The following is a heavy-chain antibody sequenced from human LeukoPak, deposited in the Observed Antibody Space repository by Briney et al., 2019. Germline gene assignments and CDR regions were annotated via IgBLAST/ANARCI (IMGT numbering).Heavy chain of an antibody. CDR2: IYYSGST. CDR1: GGSISSYY. J-gene: IGHJ6*03. V-gene: IGHV4-59*08. CDR3: ARLHYGGNYGYYYYYMGV. Sequence: SETLSLTCTVSGGSISSYYWSWIRQPPGKGLEWIGYIYYSGSTNYNPSLKSRVTISVDTSKNQFSLNLSSVTAADTAVYYCARLHYGGNYGYYYYYMGVWGKGTTVTISS. D-gene: IGHD4-23*01.